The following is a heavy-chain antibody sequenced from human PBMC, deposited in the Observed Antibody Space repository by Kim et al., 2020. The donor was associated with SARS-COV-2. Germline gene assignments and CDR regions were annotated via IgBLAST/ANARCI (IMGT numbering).Heavy chain of an antibody. CDR3: AREASYDSSGPPRGWFDP. D-gene: IGHD3-22*01. V-gene: IGHV4-39*07. Sequence: KSRVTISVDASKNQCSLKLSSVTAADTAVYYCAREASYDSSGPPRGWFDPWGQGTLVTVSS. J-gene: IGHJ5*02.